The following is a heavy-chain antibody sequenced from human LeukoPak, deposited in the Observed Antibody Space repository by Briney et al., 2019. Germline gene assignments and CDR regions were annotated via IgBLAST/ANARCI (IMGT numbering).Heavy chain of an antibody. CDR2: INHSGST. Sequence: SETLSLTCAVYGGSFSGYYWSWIRQPPGKGLEWIGEINHSGSTNYNPSLKSRVTIPVDTSKNQFSLKLSSVTAADTAVYYCARAPPGGYSYGFNYWGQGTLVTVSS. J-gene: IGHJ4*02. CDR1: GGSFSGYY. V-gene: IGHV4-34*01. CDR3: ARAPPGGYSYGFNY. D-gene: IGHD5-18*01.